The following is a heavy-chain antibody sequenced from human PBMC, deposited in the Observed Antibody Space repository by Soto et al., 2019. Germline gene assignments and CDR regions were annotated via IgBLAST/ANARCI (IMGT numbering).Heavy chain of an antibody. CDR3: ARVPTP. V-gene: IGHV4-30-2*01. Sequence: SETLSLTCAVSGGSISSGGYSWSWIRQPPGKGLEWIGYIYHSGSTYYNPSLKSRVTISVDRSKNQFSLKLNSMTAADTAVYYCARVPTPWGQGNLVTVSS. CDR2: IYHSGST. J-gene: IGHJ5*02. CDR1: GGSISSGGYS.